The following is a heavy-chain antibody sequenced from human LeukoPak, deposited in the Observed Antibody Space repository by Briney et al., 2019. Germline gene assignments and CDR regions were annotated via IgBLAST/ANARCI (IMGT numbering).Heavy chain of an antibody. CDR3: ARRRDFIDY. J-gene: IGHJ4*02. V-gene: IGHV3-11*01. CDR1: GFTLSDYY. D-gene: IGHD3/OR15-3a*01. Sequence: GGSLRLSCAASGFTLSDYYMSWIRQAPGKGLEWVSYSSSSGSTIYYADSVKGRFAISRDNAKNSLYLQMNSLIAEDTAVYYCARRRDFIDYWGQGTLVTVSS. CDR2: SSSSGSTI.